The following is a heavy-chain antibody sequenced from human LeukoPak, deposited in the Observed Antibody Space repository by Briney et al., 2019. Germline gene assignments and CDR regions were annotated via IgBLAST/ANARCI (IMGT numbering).Heavy chain of an antibody. D-gene: IGHD3-3*01. V-gene: IGHV3-48*01. Sequence: GGSLRLSCAASGFTFSSYSMNWVRQAPGKGLEWVSYISSSSSTIYYADSVKGRFTISRDNAKNSLYLQMNSLRAEDTAVYYCARVRVYYDFWSGLYAFDIWGQGTMVTVSS. J-gene: IGHJ3*02. CDR3: ARVRVYYDFWSGLYAFDI. CDR1: GFTFSSYS. CDR2: ISSSSSTI.